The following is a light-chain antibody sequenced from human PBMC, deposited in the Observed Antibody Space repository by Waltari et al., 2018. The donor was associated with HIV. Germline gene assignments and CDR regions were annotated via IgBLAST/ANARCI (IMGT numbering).Light chain of an antibody. CDR3: QAWDSGTVI. CDR1: KMDNKY. V-gene: IGLV3-1*01. Sequence: SYELIQPPSVSVSPGPTASITCFGDKMDNKYASWYQQRPGQSPVLVIFEDSSRPSGIPERFSGSNSGNTATLTISGTDPMDEADYFCQAWDSGTVIFGGGTKLTVL. CDR2: EDS. J-gene: IGLJ2*01.